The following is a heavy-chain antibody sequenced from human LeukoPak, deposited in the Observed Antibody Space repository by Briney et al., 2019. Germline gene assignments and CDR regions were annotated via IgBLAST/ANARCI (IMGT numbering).Heavy chain of an antibody. V-gene: IGHV3-7*01. D-gene: IGHD3-22*01. CDR3: ANSPMILDGHY. CDR1: GFTFSTYW. Sequence: GGSLRLSCATSGFTFSTYWMTWVRQAPGKGLEWVANIKPDGTKKSYADFVEGRFTISRDNAKNSLYLQMRSLRAEDTAVYYCANSPMILDGHYWGHGTLVTVSS. J-gene: IGHJ4*01. CDR2: IKPDGTKK.